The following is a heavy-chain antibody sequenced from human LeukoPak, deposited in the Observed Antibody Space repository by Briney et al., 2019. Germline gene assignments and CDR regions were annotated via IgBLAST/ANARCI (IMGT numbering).Heavy chain of an antibody. CDR1: GFTFSSYA. CDR2: ISGSGGST. CDR3: ARPILSGSAAADSFFDY. J-gene: IGHJ4*02. D-gene: IGHD6-13*01. V-gene: IGHV3-23*01. Sequence: GGSLRLSCAASGFTFSSYAMSWVRQAPGKGLEWVSAISGSGGSTYYADSVKGRFTISRDNSKNTLYLQMNSLRAEDTAVYYCARPILSGSAAADSFFDYWGQGTLVTVSS.